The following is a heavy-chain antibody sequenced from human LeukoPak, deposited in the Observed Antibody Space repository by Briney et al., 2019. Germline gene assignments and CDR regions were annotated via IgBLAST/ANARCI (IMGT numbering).Heavy chain of an antibody. CDR1: GLTFSRHN. D-gene: IGHD1-26*01. CDR3: VSDRETQEQI. V-gene: IGHV3-64D*09. J-gene: IGHJ3*02. CDR2: ISYNGDST. Sequence: PGGSLRLSCSGSGLTFSRHNMHWVRQAPGKGLEYVSAISYNGDSTYYVDSVKGRFTISRDNSKNTLDLQMSSLRPEDTAVYYCVSDRETQEQIWGPGTLVTVSS.